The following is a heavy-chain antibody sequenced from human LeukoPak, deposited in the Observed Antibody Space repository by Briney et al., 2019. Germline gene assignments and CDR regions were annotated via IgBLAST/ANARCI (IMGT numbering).Heavy chain of an antibody. Sequence: PSETLSLTCAVYGGSFSGYYWSWIRQPPGKGLEWIGEINHSGSTNYNPSLKSRVTISVDTSKNQFSLKLSSVTAADTAVYYCARLDGSYFFDYWGQGTLVTVSP. CDR1: GGSFSGYY. V-gene: IGHV4-34*01. J-gene: IGHJ4*02. CDR3: ARLDGSYFFDY. CDR2: INHSGST. D-gene: IGHD1-26*01.